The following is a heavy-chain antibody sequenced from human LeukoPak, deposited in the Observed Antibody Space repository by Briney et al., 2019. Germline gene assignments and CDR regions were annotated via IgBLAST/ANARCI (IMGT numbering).Heavy chain of an antibody. CDR3: ARGDPWGFDP. CDR1: GGTFSSYA. J-gene: IGHJ5*02. CDR2: IIPIFGTA. V-gene: IGHV1-69*13. Sequence: AASVKVSCKASGGTFSSYAISWVRQAPGQGLEWMGGIIPIFGTANYAQKFQGRVTITADESTSTAYMELSSLRSEDTAVYYCARGDPWGFDPWGQGTLVTVSS. D-gene: IGHD7-27*01.